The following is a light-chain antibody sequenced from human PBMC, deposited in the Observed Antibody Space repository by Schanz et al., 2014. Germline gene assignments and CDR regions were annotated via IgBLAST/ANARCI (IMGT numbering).Light chain of an antibody. Sequence: EIVLTQSPGTLSLSPGERATLSCRASQSVSRNFLAWYQQKPGQAPRLLIYGASSRATGIPDRFSGSGSGTDFTLTISSLQSEDFAVYYCQQYNNWPRTFGQGTKVEIK. V-gene: IGKV3-20*01. J-gene: IGKJ1*01. CDR3: QQYNNWPRT. CDR1: QSVSRNF. CDR2: GAS.